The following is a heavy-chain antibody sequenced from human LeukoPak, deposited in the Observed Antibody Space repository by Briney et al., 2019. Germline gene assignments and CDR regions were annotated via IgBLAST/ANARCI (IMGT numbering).Heavy chain of an antibody. CDR3: AKGLGFWSGYYTPFDY. D-gene: IGHD3-3*01. Sequence: GRSLRLSCAASGFTFSSYGMHWVRQTPGKGLEWVSGITASGGSTYHADSVKGRFTISRDNSINTLNLQMNNLRAEDTAIYYCAKGLGFWSGYYTPFDYWGQGSSVTVSS. J-gene: IGHJ4*02. V-gene: IGHV3-23*01. CDR1: GFTFSSYG. CDR2: ITASGGST.